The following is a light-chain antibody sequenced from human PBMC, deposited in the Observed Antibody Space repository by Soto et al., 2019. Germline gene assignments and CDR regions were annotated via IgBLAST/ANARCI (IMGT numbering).Light chain of an antibody. CDR2: EVS. CDR1: SSDVGGYAY. J-gene: IGLJ1*01. Sequence: QSALTQPASVSGSLGQSITISCTGTSSDVGGYAYVSWYQQHPGKAPKLMIYEVSHRPSGASNRFSGSKSDNTASLTISGLQAEDEADYYCSSYTSISTLYVFGTGTKVTVL. CDR3: SSYTSISTLYV. V-gene: IGLV2-14*01.